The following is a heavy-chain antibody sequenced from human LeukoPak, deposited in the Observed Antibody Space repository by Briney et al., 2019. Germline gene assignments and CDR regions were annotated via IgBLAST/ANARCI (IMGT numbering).Heavy chain of an antibody. Sequence: SETLSLTCTVSGGSISSHYWSWIRQPPGKGLEWIGYIYYSGKTNDNPSLKSRVTISVDKCKKQFSLKLNSVTAADTAVYYCAREGSVTTIFGVVNWFDPWGQGTLVTVSS. CDR1: GGSISSHY. D-gene: IGHD3-3*01. CDR2: IYYSGKT. J-gene: IGHJ5*02. V-gene: IGHV4-59*11. CDR3: AREGSVTTIFGVVNWFDP.